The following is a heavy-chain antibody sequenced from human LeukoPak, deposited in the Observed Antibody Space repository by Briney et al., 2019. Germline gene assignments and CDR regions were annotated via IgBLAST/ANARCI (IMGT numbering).Heavy chain of an antibody. V-gene: IGHV1-18*01. J-gene: IGHJ4*02. CDR2: ISAYNGNT. CDR1: GYTFTNYG. CDR3: ARHYYGSGTYYHFDS. Sequence: ASVKVSCKASGYTFTNYGISWVRQAPGQGLEWMGWISAYNGNTNYAQKLQGRLTLTTDTSTNTAYMELKSLGFDDSAVYFCARHYYGSGTYYHFDSWGPGTLVTVSS. D-gene: IGHD3-10*01.